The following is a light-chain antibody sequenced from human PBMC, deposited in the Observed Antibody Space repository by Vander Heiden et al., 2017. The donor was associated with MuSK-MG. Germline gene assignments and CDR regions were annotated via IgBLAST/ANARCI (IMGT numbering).Light chain of an antibody. CDR3: SSYTSSSTSGV. Sequence: QSALTQPASVSGSPGQSITISCTGTSSDVGGYNYVSWYQQHPGKAPKLMIYDVSNRPSGVSNRFSGSKSGNTASLTISGLQAEDEADYYCSSYTSSSTSGVFGGGTKLNGL. CDR2: DVS. V-gene: IGLV2-14*01. J-gene: IGLJ2*01. CDR1: SSDVGGYNY.